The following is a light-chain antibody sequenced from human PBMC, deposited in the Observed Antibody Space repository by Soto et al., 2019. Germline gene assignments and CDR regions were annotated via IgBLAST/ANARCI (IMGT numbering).Light chain of an antibody. J-gene: IGKJ5*01. CDR3: PQDCYWAPIT. CDR2: GAS. V-gene: IGKV3-15*01. CDR1: QSVSSN. Sequence: EIVMTQSPATLSVSPGERATLSCRASQSVSSNLAWYQQKPGQAPRLLIYGASTRATGIPARFSGSGSGTEFTLTISSLPSEGFSGYLLPQDCYWAPITFRPGTRLEIK.